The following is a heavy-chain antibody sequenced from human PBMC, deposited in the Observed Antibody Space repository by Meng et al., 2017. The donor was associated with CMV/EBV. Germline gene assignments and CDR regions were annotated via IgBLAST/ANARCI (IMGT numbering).Heavy chain of an antibody. CDR3: ARDLHHESSGYGDFDL. V-gene: IGHV4-38-2*02. CDR1: GYSISSGYY. Sequence: GSLRLSCTVSGYSISSGYYWGWIRQPPGKGLEWIGRIYHSGSTYYNPSLKRRVTISVDTSKNQFSLKLSSVTAADTAVDYCARDLHHESSGYGDFDLWGRGTLVTVSS. J-gene: IGHJ2*01. D-gene: IGHD3-22*01. CDR2: IYHSGST.